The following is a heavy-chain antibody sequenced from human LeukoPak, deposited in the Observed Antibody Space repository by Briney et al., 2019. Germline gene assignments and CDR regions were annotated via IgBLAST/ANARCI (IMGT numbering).Heavy chain of an antibody. Sequence: ASVKVSCKASGGTFSSYAISWVRQAPGQGLEWMGWIGAYNGNTNYAQKLQGRVTMTTDTSTSTAYMELRSLRSDDTAVYYCARARRSRGELDYWGQGTLVTVSS. CDR2: IGAYNGNT. D-gene: IGHD3-22*01. J-gene: IGHJ4*02. V-gene: IGHV1-18*01. CDR3: ARARRSRGELDY. CDR1: GGTFSSYA.